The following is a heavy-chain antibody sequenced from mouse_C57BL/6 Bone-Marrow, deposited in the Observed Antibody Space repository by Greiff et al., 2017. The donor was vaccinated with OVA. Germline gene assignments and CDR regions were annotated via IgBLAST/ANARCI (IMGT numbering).Heavy chain of an antibody. CDR2: IYPRSGNT. CDR3: ADYGCCRYWYFDV. J-gene: IGHJ1*03. Sequence: VQLQQSGAELVRPGASVKLSCKASGYTFTSYGISWVKQRTGQGLEWIGVIYPRSGNTYYNEKFKGKATLTVDKSSSTAYMELRSLTSADSAVFGCADYGCCRYWYFDVWGTGTTVTVSS. CDR1: GYTFTSYG. V-gene: IGHV1-81*01. D-gene: IGHD1-1*01.